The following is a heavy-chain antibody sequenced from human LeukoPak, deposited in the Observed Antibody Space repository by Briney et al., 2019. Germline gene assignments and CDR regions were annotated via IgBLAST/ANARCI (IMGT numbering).Heavy chain of an antibody. CDR1: GFIFSSYG. Sequence: GGSLRLSCVASGFIFSSYGMSWVRQAPGKGLEWVSAISGSGGSTYYADSVKGRFTISRDNSKNTLYLQMNSLRAEDTAVYYCAKPLSYGDYDGFDYWGQGTLVTVSS. J-gene: IGHJ4*02. CDR2: ISGSGGST. CDR3: AKPLSYGDYDGFDY. V-gene: IGHV3-23*01. D-gene: IGHD4-17*01.